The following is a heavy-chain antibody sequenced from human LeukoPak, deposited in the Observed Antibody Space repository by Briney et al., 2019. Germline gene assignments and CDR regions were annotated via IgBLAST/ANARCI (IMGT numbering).Heavy chain of an antibody. V-gene: IGHV1-18*01. D-gene: IGHD3-16*02. Sequence: ASVKVSCKASGYTFTGYGISWVRQAPGQGLEWMGWISAYNGNTNYAQKLQGRVTITTDTSTSTAYMELRSLRSDDTAVYYCARVIDVWGSYRPHYFDYWGQGTLVTVSS. CDR1: GYTFTGYG. J-gene: IGHJ4*02. CDR2: ISAYNGNT. CDR3: ARVIDVWGSYRPHYFDY.